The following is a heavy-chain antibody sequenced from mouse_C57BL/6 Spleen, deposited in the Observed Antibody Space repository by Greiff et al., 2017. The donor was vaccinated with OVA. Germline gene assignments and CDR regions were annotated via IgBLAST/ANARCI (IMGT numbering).Heavy chain of an antibody. CDR1: GFTFSSYG. D-gene: IGHD2-3*01. Sequence: EVKLMESGGDLVKPGGSLKLSCAASGFTFSSYGMSWVRQTPDKRLEWVATISSGGSYTYYPDSVKGRFTISRDNAKNTLYLQMSSLKSEDTAMYYCARDDGYYGAYWGQGTLVTVSA. CDR2: ISSGGSYT. V-gene: IGHV5-6*01. J-gene: IGHJ3*01. CDR3: ARDDGYYGAY.